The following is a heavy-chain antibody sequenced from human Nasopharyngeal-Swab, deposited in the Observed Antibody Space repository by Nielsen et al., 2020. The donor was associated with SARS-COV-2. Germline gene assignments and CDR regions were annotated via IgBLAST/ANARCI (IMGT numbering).Heavy chain of an antibody. CDR2: ISSSSRYI. CDR3: AREGCSSTSCPYYYYYGMDV. J-gene: IGHJ6*02. V-gene: IGHV3-21*01. CDR1: GFTFSSYS. Sequence: GGSLRLSCAASGFTFSSYSMNWVRQAPGKGLEWVSSISSSSRYIYYADSVKGRFTISRDNAKNSLYLQINSLRAEDTAVYYCAREGCSSTSCPYYYYYGMDVWGQGTTVTVSS. D-gene: IGHD2-2*01.